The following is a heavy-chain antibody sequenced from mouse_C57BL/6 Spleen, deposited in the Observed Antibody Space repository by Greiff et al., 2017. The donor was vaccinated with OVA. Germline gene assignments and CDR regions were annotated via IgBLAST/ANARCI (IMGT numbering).Heavy chain of an antibody. J-gene: IGHJ4*01. CDR1: GFTFSNYW. V-gene: IGHV6-3*01. Sequence: EVKLMESGGGLVQPGGSMKLSCVASGFTFSNYWMNWVRQSPEKGLEWVAQIRLKSDNYATHYAESVKGRFTISRDDSKSSVYLQMNNLRAEDTGIYYCTVIRGAMDYWGQGTSVTVSS. D-gene: IGHD2-1*01. CDR3: TVIRGAMDY. CDR2: IRLKSDNYAT.